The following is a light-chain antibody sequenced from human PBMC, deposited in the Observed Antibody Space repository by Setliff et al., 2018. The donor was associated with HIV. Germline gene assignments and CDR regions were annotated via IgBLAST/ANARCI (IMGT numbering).Light chain of an antibody. CDR1: SSDIGGYTY. CDR2: EVS. Sequence: QSVLTQPASVSGSPGQSITISCTGTSSDIGGYTYVSWYQQHPGKAPKLIIFEVSHRPSGVSNRLSGSKSGNTASLIISGLQAEDEADYYCSSYTNLSTYIFGIGTKVTVL. J-gene: IGLJ1*01. CDR3: SSYTNLSTYI. V-gene: IGLV2-14*01.